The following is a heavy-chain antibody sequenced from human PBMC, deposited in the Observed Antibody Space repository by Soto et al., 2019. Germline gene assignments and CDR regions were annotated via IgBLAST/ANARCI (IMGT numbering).Heavy chain of an antibody. D-gene: IGHD6-13*01. V-gene: IGHV1-2*04. CDR3: ARGYSSSWGYHYLMDV. CDR1: GYTFTGYY. Sequence: ASVKVSCKASGYTFTGYYMHWVRRAPGQGLEWMGWINPNSGGTNYAQKFQGWVTMTRDTSISTAYMELSRLRSDDTAVYYCARGYSSSWGYHYLMDVWGQGTTVPVSS. CDR2: INPNSGGT. J-gene: IGHJ6*02.